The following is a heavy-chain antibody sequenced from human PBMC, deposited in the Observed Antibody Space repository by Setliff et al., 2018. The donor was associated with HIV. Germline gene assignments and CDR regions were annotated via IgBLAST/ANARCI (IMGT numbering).Heavy chain of an antibody. V-gene: IGHV4-38-2*02. CDR3: ARESTDSSGYYRGYFDY. J-gene: IGHJ4*02. CDR1: GYSISSVSY. CDR2: IYHSGTT. D-gene: IGHD6-19*01. Sequence: KPSETLSLTCTVSGYSISSVSYWGWIRQPPGKGLEWIGSIYHSGTTYYNPSLKSRVTISVDTSKNQSSLKLSSVTAADTAVYYCARESTDSSGYYRGYFDYWGQGTLVTVSS.